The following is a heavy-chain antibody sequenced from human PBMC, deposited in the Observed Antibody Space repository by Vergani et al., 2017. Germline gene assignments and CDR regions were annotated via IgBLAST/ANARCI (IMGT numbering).Heavy chain of an antibody. CDR1: GGSFSGYY. CDR3: ARGFTVRGVMDY. V-gene: IGHV4-34*01. D-gene: IGHD3-10*01. CDR2: INHSGST. J-gene: IGHJ4*02. Sequence: QVQLQQWGAGLLKPSETLSLTCAVYGGSFSGYYWSWIRQPPGKGLEWIGEINHSGSTNYNPSLKSRVTISVYTSKNQFSLKLSSVTAEDTAVYYCARGFTVRGVMDYWGQGTLVTVSS.